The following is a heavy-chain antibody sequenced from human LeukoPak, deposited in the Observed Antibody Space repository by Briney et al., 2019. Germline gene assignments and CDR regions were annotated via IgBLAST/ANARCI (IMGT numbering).Heavy chain of an antibody. Sequence: PSETLSLTCTVSGGSISSYYWSWIRQPAGKGLEWIGRIYTSGSTNYNPPLKSRVTMSVDTSKNQFSLKLSSVTAADTAVYYCASGGADSSGYYYVVRWGQGTLVTVSS. D-gene: IGHD3-22*01. CDR2: IYTSGST. V-gene: IGHV4-4*07. CDR3: ASGGADSSGYYYVVR. J-gene: IGHJ4*02. CDR1: GGSISSYY.